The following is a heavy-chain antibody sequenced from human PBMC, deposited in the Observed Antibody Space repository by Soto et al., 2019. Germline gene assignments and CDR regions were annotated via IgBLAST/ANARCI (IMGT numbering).Heavy chain of an antibody. CDR1: GYTFTSYA. CDR3: ARVFYDFWSGYRYFDY. V-gene: IGHV1-3*01. D-gene: IGHD3-3*01. Sequence: ASVKVSCKASGYTFTSYAMHWVRQAPGQRLEWMGWINAGNGNTKYSQKFQGRVTITRDTSASTAYMELSSLRSEDTAVYYCARVFYDFWSGYRYFDYWGQGTLVTVSS. CDR2: INAGNGNT. J-gene: IGHJ4*02.